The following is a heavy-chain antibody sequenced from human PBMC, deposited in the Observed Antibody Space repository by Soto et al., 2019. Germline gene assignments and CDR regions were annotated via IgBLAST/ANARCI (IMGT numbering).Heavy chain of an antibody. CDR3: ARAGRATKQLVLRLRGNALDI. V-gene: IGHV1-69*06. CDR1: GGTFSSYA. Sequence: GASVKVSCKASGGTFSSYAISWVRQAPGQGLEWMGGIIPIFGTANYAQKFQGRVTITADKSTSTAYMELSSLRSEETAVYYCARAGRATKQLVLRLRGNALDIWGQGTMVTVSS. J-gene: IGHJ3*02. D-gene: IGHD6-6*01. CDR2: IIPIFGTA.